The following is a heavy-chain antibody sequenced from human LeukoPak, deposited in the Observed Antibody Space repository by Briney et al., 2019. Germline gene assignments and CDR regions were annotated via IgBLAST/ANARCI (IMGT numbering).Heavy chain of an antibody. J-gene: IGHJ4*02. D-gene: IGHD4-17*01. CDR3: AKVFRKDGDFPLFDY. CDR2: ISGSRT. Sequence: PGGSLRLSCAASGFTFSSYAMSWVRQAPGKGLEWVSAISGSRTYYADSVKGRFTISRDNSKNTLSLQMNSLRAEDTAVYYCAKVFRKDGDFPLFDYWGQGTLVTVSS. V-gene: IGHV3-23*01. CDR1: GFTFSSYA.